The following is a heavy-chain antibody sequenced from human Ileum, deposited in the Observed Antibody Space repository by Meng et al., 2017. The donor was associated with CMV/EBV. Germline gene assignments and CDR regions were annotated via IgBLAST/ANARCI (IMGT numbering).Heavy chain of an antibody. J-gene: IGHJ4*02. Sequence: QGRLQESGPGLVKTSETLSLTCTVSSDSISRNYWNWIRQPAGKGLESIGRIHIGGTTDYNPSLKSRVTMSVDTSKNQLSLKLTSVTAADTAVYYCARGYCSGATCYPYYFDYWGQGTLVTVSS. D-gene: IGHD2-15*01. CDR2: IHIGGTT. CDR3: ARGYCSGATCYPYYFDY. V-gene: IGHV4-4*07. CDR1: SDSISRNY.